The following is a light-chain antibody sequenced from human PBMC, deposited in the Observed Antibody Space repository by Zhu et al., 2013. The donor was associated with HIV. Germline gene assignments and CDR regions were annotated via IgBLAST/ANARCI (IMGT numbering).Light chain of an antibody. CDR3: SSYTSSNTYV. CDR1: SSDVGGYNY. J-gene: IGLJ1*01. CDR2: EVS. Sequence: QSALTQPPSASGSPGQSVTISCTGTSSDVGGYNYVSWYQRHPGKAPHLMIYEVSNRPSGVSNRFSGSKSGNTASLTISGLQAEDEADYYCSSYTSSNTYVFGTGTKVHRP. V-gene: IGLV2-14*01.